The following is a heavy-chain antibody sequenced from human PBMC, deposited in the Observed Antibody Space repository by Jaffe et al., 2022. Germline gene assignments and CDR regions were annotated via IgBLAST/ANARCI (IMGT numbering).Heavy chain of an antibody. V-gene: IGHV4-34*01. CDR2: IHHSGST. Sequence: GAGLLKPSETLSLSCTFYGGSFSGYFWSWLRQPPGKGLEWIGDIHHSGSTNYNPSLESRVTISADTSKDQFSLKLTSVTAADTAVYYCGRGRRGSGNIWGQGTMVTVSS. D-gene: IGHD3-3*01. CDR1: GGSFSGYF. CDR3: GRGRRGSGNI. J-gene: IGHJ3*02.